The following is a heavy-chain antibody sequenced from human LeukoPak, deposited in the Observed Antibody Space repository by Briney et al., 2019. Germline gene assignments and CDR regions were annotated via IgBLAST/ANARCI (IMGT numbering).Heavy chain of an antibody. Sequence: ASVKVSCKASGYTFTSYYVHWIGQAPGQGPQWMGVIHPSGGSTSLAQKFQGRVTMTRDTSTRTVYMELSSLKSEDTAVYYCARMDMYPATVTNFFEYWGQGTLVTVSS. CDR3: ARMDMYPATVTNFFEY. CDR1: GYTFTSYY. V-gene: IGHV1-46*01. D-gene: IGHD5-18*01. J-gene: IGHJ4*02. CDR2: IHPSGGST.